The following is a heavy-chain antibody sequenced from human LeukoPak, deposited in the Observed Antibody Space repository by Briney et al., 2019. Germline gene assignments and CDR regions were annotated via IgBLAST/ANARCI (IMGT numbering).Heavy chain of an antibody. CDR1: GFTFSNYA. D-gene: IGHD3-3*01. CDR3: ANAITILGVARSGGMDV. V-gene: IGHV3-23*01. CDR2: ISGSGGST. J-gene: IGHJ6*02. Sequence: GGSLRLSCAASGFTFSNYAMSWVRQAPGKGLEWVSGISGSGGSTYYADPVKGRFTISRDNSKNALYLQMNGLRAEDTAIYYCANAITILGVARSGGMDVWGQGTTVTVSS.